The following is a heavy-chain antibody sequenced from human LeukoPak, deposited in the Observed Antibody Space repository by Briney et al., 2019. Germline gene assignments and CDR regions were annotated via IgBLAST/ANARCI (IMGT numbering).Heavy chain of an antibody. CDR1: GFTFSNYW. CDR3: ARILVYGSGAEAFDY. D-gene: IGHD3-10*01. J-gene: IGHJ4*02. Sequence: GGSLRLSCAASGFTFSNYWMSWVRQAPGKGLEWVANIKQDRSEKYYVDSVKGQFTISRDNAKNSLYLQMNSLRAEDTAVYYCARILVYGSGAEAFDYWGQGTLVTVSS. CDR2: IKQDRSEK. V-gene: IGHV3-7*01.